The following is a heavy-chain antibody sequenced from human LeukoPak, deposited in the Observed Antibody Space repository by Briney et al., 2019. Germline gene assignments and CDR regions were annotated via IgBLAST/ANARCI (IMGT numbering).Heavy chain of an antibody. CDR3: ATKWELSKGFGY. CDR1: GFTFSSYG. J-gene: IGHJ4*02. Sequence: GGSLRLSCAASGFTFSSYGMNWVRQAPGKGLEWVSSISTGGDYIYYSDSVRGRFTMSRDNAKNSLYLQMNSLRAEDTAVYYCATKWELSKGFGYWGQGTLVTASS. D-gene: IGHD1-26*01. CDR2: ISTGGDYI. V-gene: IGHV3-21*01.